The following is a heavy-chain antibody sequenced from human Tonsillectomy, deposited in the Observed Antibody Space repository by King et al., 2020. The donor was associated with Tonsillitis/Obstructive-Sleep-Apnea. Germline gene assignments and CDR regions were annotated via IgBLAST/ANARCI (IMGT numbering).Heavy chain of an antibody. CDR1: GGTFSSYA. V-gene: IGHV1-69*10. J-gene: IGHJ6*02. CDR3: AAGGGFLEWGPYYGMAV. Sequence: QLVQSGAEVKKPGSSVKVSCKASGGTFSSYANSWVRQAPGQGLEWMGGIIPMLGIANYAQKFQGRVTLTADKSTSTAYMELRRLRAEDTALTYCAAGGGFLEWGPYYGMAVWGQGTTVTVSS. D-gene: IGHD3-3*01. CDR2: IIPMLGIA.